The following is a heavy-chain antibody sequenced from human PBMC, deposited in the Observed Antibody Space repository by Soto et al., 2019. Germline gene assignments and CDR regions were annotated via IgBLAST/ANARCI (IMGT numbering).Heavy chain of an antibody. CDR1: GFSLSTSGVG. CDR3: AHSVDCSGGSCYPGHYYYYGMDV. J-gene: IGHJ6*02. Sequence: QITLKESGPTLVKPTQTLTLTCTFSGFSLSTSGVGVGWIRQPPGKALEWLALIYWDDDKRYSPSLKSRLTITKDTSKNQXXLXMXXMDPVDTATYYCAHSVDCSGGSCYPGHYYYYGMDVWGQGTTVTVSS. V-gene: IGHV2-5*02. D-gene: IGHD2-15*01. CDR2: IYWDDDK.